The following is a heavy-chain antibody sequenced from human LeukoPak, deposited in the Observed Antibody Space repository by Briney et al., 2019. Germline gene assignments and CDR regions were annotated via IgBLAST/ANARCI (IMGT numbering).Heavy chain of an antibody. J-gene: IGHJ5*02. Sequence: PSETLSLTCAVSGGSFSGYSWTWIRQPPGKGLEWIGEINDSGSTNYNPSLKSRVTISVDTSKNQFSLKLSSVTAADTAVYYCARDLGSGSYYGWFDPWGQGTLVTVSS. CDR2: INDSGST. CDR1: GGSFSGYS. V-gene: IGHV4-34*01. D-gene: IGHD3-10*01. CDR3: ARDLGSGSYYGWFDP.